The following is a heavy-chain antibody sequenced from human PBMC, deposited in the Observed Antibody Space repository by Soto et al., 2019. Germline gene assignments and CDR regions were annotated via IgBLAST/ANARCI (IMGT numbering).Heavy chain of an antibody. CDR1: GGTFSSYA. Sequence: QVQLVQSGAEVKKPGASGQVSCKASGGTFSSYAISWVRQAPGQGLDWMGGIIPIFGTANYAQKFQGRVTITADESTSTAYMELSSMRSEDTAVYYCARGRSSSGYFDYWGQGTLVTVSS. CDR2: IIPIFGTA. V-gene: IGHV1-69*01. CDR3: ARGRSSSGYFDY. D-gene: IGHD6-13*01. J-gene: IGHJ4*02.